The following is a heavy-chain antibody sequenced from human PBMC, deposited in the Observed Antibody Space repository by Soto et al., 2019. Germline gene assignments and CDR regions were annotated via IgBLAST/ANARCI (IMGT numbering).Heavy chain of an antibody. CDR3: ARDGVAATKGISRY. Sequence: ASVKVSCKASGYTFTSYAISWVRQAPGQGLEWMGWINVYNGNTKYAQKFQGRVTMTTDTSTSTVYMELRSLTSDDTAVYYCARDGVAATKGISRYCGQGTMVTVYS. J-gene: IGHJ4*02. D-gene: IGHD4-4*01. CDR2: INVYNGNT. CDR1: GYTFTSYA. V-gene: IGHV1-18*01.